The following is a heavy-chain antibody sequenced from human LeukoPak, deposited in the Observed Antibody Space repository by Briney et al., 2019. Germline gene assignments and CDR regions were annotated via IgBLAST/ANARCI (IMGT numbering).Heavy chain of an antibody. J-gene: IGHJ5*02. V-gene: IGHV4-31*03. Sequence: SETLSLTCTVSGGSISSGGYSWSWIRQHPGKGLEWIGYIYYSGSTYYNPSLKSRVTISVDTSKNQFSLKLSSVTAAGTAVYYCARGGITIFGVVANWFDPWGQGTLVTVSS. CDR2: IYYSGST. D-gene: IGHD3-3*01. CDR3: ARGGITIFGVVANWFDP. CDR1: GGSISSGGYS.